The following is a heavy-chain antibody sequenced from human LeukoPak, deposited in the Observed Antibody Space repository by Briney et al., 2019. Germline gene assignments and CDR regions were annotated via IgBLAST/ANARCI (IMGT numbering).Heavy chain of an antibody. D-gene: IGHD4-23*01. CDR1: GGSISSGGYS. CDR3: ARVVIAVYFGVGGNSRWFAP. CDR2: IYHSGST. J-gene: IGHJ5*02. V-gene: IGHV4-30-2*01. Sequence: PSETLSLTCAVSGGSISSGGYSWSWIRQPPGKGLEWIGYIYHSGSTYYNPSLKSRVTISVDRSKNQFSLKLSSVTAADTAVYYCARVVIAVYFGVGGNSRWFAPWGQGTLVTVSS.